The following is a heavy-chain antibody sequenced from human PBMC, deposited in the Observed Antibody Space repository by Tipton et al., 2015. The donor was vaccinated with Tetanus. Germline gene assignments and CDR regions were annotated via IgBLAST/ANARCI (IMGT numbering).Heavy chain of an antibody. CDR3: ARDWTGTGVDDAFDL. Sequence: LVQSGAEVKVSCKASGYSFISHDIFWVRQATGQGLEWLGWMNPKGGTIGSAQKFQGRFTMTRDTSINTAYMELTSLTSEDTVVYYCARDWTGTGVDDAFDLWGQGTVVTVPS. CDR2: MNPKGGTI. D-gene: IGHD1-1*01. CDR1: GYSFISHD. J-gene: IGHJ3*01. V-gene: IGHV1-8*01.